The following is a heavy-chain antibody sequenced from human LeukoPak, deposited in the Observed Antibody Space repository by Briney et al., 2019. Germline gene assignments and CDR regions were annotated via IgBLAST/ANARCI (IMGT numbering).Heavy chain of an antibody. CDR3: ARAASSWYANHFEY. V-gene: IGHV4-39*02. J-gene: IGHJ4*02. CDR1: GGSISSSSYY. Sequence: PSETLSLTCTVSGGSISSSSYYWGWIRQPPGKGLEWIGSIYYSGSTYYNPSLKSRVTISVDTSKNHFSLKLSSVTAADTTVYYCARAASSWYANHFEYWGQGSLVTVSS. CDR2: IYYSGST. D-gene: IGHD6-13*01.